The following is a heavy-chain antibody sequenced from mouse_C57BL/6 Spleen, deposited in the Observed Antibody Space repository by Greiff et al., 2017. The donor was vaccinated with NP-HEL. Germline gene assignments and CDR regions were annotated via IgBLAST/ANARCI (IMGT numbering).Heavy chain of an antibody. CDR1: GYAFSSYW. Sequence: VQLQQSGAELVKPGASVKISCKASGYAFSSYWMNWVKQRPGKGLEWIGQIYPGDGDTNYNGKFKGKATLTADKSSSTAYMQLSSLTSEDSAVYFCARSHDYPYYFDYWGQGTTLTVSS. CDR3: ARSHDYPYYFDY. J-gene: IGHJ2*01. V-gene: IGHV1-80*01. D-gene: IGHD2-4*01. CDR2: IYPGDGDT.